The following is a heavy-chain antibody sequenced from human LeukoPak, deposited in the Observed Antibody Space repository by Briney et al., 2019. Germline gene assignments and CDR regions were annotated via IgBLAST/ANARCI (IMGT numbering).Heavy chain of an antibody. CDR1: GFTFSGSA. CDR3: TRSPATKQFHDFDY. CDR2: IRSKANSYAT. D-gene: IGHD5-24*01. V-gene: IGHV3-73*01. Sequence: GGSLRLSCAASGFTFSGSAMHWVRQASGKGLEWVGRIRSKANSYATAYAASVKGRFTISRDDSKNTAYLQMNSLKTEDTAVYYCTRSPATKQFHDFDYWGQGTLVTVSS. J-gene: IGHJ4*02.